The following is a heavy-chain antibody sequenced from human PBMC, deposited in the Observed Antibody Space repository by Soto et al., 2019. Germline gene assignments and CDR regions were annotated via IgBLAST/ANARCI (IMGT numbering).Heavy chain of an antibody. V-gene: IGHV1-8*01. Sequence: QVQLVQSGAEVKKPGASVKVSCKASGYTFTGYDINWVRQATGQGLEWMGWMNTNSGNTGYAQKFQGRVTMTRNTSISTAYMELSSRRSEDPAVYYCAREKTSYGMDVWGQGTTVTVSS. J-gene: IGHJ6*02. CDR1: GYTFTGYD. CDR3: AREKTSYGMDV. CDR2: MNTNSGNT.